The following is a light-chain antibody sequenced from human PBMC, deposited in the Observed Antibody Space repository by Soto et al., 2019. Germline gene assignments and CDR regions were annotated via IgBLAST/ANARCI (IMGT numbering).Light chain of an antibody. Sequence: QSMLTQPPSVSAAPGQKVTISCSGSSSNIGNNYVSWYQQVPGTAPKLLIYDSNKRPSGIPDRFSGSKSGTSATLGITGLQTGDEADYYCGTWDTSLSVVVFGGGTKLTVL. CDR2: DSN. CDR3: GTWDTSLSVVV. CDR1: SSNIGNNY. J-gene: IGLJ2*01. V-gene: IGLV1-51*01.